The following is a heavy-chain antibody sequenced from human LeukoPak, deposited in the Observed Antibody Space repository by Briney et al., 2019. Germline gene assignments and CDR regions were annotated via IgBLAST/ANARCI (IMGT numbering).Heavy chain of an antibody. CDR2: ISGSGGTT. D-gene: IGHD3-22*01. CDR3: AADPYYYDTSGYSYAFDI. J-gene: IGHJ3*02. V-gene: IGHV3-23*01. Sequence: GGSLRLSCAASGFTFSNYAMSWVRQAPGKGLEWVSTISGSGGTTYYADSVEGRFTISRDNSKNTLYLQMSSLRSEDTAVYYCAADPYYYDTSGYSYAFDIWGQGTMVTVSS. CDR1: GFTFSNYA.